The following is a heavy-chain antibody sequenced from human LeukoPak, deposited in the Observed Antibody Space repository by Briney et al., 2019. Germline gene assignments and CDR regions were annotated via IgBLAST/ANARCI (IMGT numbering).Heavy chain of an antibody. CDR1: GFTFSSYA. J-gene: IGHJ4*02. V-gene: IGHV3-23*01. CDR2: ISGSGGST. D-gene: IGHD3-3*01. Sequence: GSLRLSCAASGFTFSSYAMSWVRQAPGKGLEWVSAISGSGGSTYYADSVKGLFTIYRDNSKNTLYLQMNSLRAEDTAVYYCANTSRPPYNYDFWSGYYALFDYWGQGTLVTVSS. CDR3: ANTSRPPYNYDFWSGYYALFDY.